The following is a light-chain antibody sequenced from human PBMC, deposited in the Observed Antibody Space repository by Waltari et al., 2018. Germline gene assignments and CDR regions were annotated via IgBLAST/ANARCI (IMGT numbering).Light chain of an antibody. CDR3: QQYRRPPWT. CDR1: ESINTW. CDR2: RSF. V-gene: IGKV1-5*03. J-gene: IGKJ1*01. Sequence: DIQMTQSPSTLSASVGDRVTISCRATESINTWLAWYQQKPGKAHKLLISRSFNLESGVPSRFSGSGSVTECPLTIISLQPDVLATYHCQQYRRPPWTFGQGTKV.